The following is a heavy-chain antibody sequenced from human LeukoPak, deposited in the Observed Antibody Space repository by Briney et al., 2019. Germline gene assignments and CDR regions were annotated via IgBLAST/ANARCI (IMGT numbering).Heavy chain of an antibody. D-gene: IGHD6-19*01. CDR2: VYYSGDT. CDR3: ARNHIAVAGSFDY. CDR1: GGPVSMTYNY. Sequence: SETLSLTCTVSGGPVSMTYNYWGWVRQPPGKGLEWIGSVYYSGDTFYNPSLKSRVTMSVDTSKKQFSLKLSSVTAADTAVYYCARNHIAVAGSFDYWGQGTLVTVSS. V-gene: IGHV4-39*01. J-gene: IGHJ4*02.